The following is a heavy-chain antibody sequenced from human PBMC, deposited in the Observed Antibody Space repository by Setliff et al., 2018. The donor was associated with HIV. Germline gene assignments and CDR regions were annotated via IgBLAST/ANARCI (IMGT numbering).Heavy chain of an antibody. Sequence: GGSLRLSCAASGFTFSSYGIHWVRQAPGKGLEWVAFIRYTGNDKSYADSVKGRFTISRDNSKNTLYLEMNSLKIEDTAVYYCVKGGDYNRRGFFDSWGLGTLVTVSS. CDR3: VKGGDYNRRGFFDS. CDR1: GFTFSSYG. V-gene: IGHV3-30*02. CDR2: IRYTGNDK. J-gene: IGHJ4*02. D-gene: IGHD4-4*01.